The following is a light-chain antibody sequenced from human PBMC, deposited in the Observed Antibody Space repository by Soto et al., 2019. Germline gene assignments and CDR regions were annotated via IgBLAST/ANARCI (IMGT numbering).Light chain of an antibody. CDR1: QSISSW. CDR3: QQYNSYSPYT. J-gene: IGKJ2*01. V-gene: IGKV1-5*03. CDR2: KAS. Sequence: DIQMTQSPSALSASVGDRVTITGRASQSISSWLAWYQQKPGKAPKLLIYKASSLESGVPSRFSGSGSGTEFTLTISSLQPDDFATYYCQQYNSYSPYTFGHGTKLEIK.